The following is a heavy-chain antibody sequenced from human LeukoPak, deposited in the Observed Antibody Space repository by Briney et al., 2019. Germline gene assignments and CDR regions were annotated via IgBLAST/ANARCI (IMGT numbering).Heavy chain of an antibody. CDR1: GYTFTGYY. CDR3: GRGDKTFDP. J-gene: IGHJ5*02. Sequence: ASVTVSCKASGYTFTGYYIHWVRQAPGQGLEWMGWINPNSGGTTYAQNFQGRVTMTRDTSINTAYMELRSLRSEDTAVYFCGRGDKTFDPWGQGTLVTVSS. V-gene: IGHV1-2*02. CDR2: INPNSGGT.